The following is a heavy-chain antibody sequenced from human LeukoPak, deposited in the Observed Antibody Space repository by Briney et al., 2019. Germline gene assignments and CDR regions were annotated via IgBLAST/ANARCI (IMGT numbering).Heavy chain of an antibody. CDR1: GYTFTDYY. CDR2: INPDSGDT. D-gene: IGHD2-2*01. CDR3: VRYCSSRSCSRMGV. Sequence: ASVKVSCKASGYTFTDYYIHWVRQAPGQGLEWMGWINPDSGDTNYAQKFQGRVTMTRDTSISTAYMELSSLRSDDTAVYYCVRYCSSRSCSRMGVWGQGTTVTVSS. V-gene: IGHV1-2*02. J-gene: IGHJ6*02.